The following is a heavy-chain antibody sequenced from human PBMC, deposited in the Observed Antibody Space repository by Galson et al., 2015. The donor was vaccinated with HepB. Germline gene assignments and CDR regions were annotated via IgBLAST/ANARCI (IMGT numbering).Heavy chain of an antibody. CDR2: ISGSGGST. J-gene: IGHJ4*02. D-gene: IGHD2-8*02. V-gene: IGHV3-23*01. CDR1: GFTFSSYA. CDR3: AKTGLILVVYAIVD. Sequence: SLRLSCAASGFTFSSYAMSWVRQAPGKGLEWVSAISGSGGSTYYADSVKGRFTISRDNSKNTLYLQMNSLRAEDTAVYYCAKTGLILVVYAIVDWGQGTLVTVSS.